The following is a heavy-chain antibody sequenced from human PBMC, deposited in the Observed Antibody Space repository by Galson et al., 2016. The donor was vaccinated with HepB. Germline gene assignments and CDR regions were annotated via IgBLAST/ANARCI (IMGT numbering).Heavy chain of an antibody. V-gene: IGHV5-51*01. Sequence: QSGAEVKKPGESLKISCRGSGYTFNDYWIAWVRQVPGKGLEYMGMIFPDDFDTRYSPSFQGHVTISVDRSTKTAYLQWTSLRASDPATYFCARPTNDAYEYDSSGFSYWGQGTRVIVSS. CDR1: GYTFNDYW. CDR2: IFPDDFDT. J-gene: IGHJ4*02. D-gene: IGHD3-22*01. CDR3: ARPTNDAYEYDSSGFSY.